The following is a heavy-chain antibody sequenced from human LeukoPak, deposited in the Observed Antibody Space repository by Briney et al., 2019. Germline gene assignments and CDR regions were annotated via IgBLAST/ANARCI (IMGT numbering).Heavy chain of an antibody. CDR1: GYTFTSYY. Sequence: ASVKVSCKASGYTFTSYYMHWVRQAPGQGLEWMGIINPSGGSTSYAQKFQGRVTMTRDMSTSTVYMELSSLRSEDTAVYYCARDRQYNWNDVELRYYYYYMDVWGKGTTVTISS. D-gene: IGHD1-1*01. CDR3: ARDRQYNWNDVELRYYYYYMDV. J-gene: IGHJ6*03. V-gene: IGHV1-46*01. CDR2: INPSGGST.